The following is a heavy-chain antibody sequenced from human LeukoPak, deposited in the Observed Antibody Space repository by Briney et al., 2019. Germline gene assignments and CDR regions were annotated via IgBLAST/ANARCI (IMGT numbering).Heavy chain of an antibody. CDR1: GGTFSSYA. CDR2: IIPIFGTA. V-gene: IGHV1-69*05. J-gene: IGHJ5*02. Sequence: GASVKVSCKASGGTFSSYAISWVRQAPGQGLEWMGGIIPIFGTANYAQKFQGRVTITTDESTSTAYMELSSLRSEDTAVYYCATRPPSYSSSWYDWFDPWGQGTLVTVSS. CDR3: ATRPPSYSSSWYDWFDP. D-gene: IGHD6-13*01.